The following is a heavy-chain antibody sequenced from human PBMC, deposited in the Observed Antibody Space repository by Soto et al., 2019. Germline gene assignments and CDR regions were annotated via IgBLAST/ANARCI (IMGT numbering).Heavy chain of an antibody. V-gene: IGHV3-23*01. J-gene: IGHJ6*02. CDR2: ISGSGGST. CDR3: AKGRGPYYYYGMDV. D-gene: IGHD3-10*01. Sequence: EVQLLESGGGLVQPGGSLRLSCAASGFTFSSYAMSWVRQAPGKGLEWVSAISGSGGSTYYADSVKGRFTISRDNSKNALYLQMNSLRAEDTAVYYCAKGRGPYYYYGMDVWGQGTTVTVSS. CDR1: GFTFSSYA.